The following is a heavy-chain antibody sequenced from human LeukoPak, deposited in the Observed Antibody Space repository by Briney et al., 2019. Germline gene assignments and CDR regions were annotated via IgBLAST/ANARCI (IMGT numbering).Heavy chain of an antibody. CDR3: ARGYCSSTSCPPFDY. Sequence: NASETLSLTCTVSGGSISSDYWTWIRQPPGKGLEWIGYMYYTGSTNYNPSLKSRVTISVDTSKNQFSLKLSSVTAADTAVYYCARGYCSSTSCPPFDYWGQGTLVTVSS. V-gene: IGHV4-59*08. D-gene: IGHD2-2*01. J-gene: IGHJ4*02. CDR1: GGSISSDY. CDR2: MYYTGST.